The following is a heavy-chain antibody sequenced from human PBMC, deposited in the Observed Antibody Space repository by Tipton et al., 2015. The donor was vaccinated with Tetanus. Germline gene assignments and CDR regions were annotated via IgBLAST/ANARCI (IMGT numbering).Heavy chain of an antibody. CDR3: ARDFRPIFGVAHPFDS. D-gene: IGHD3-3*01. CDR2: ISGSSDSI. CDR1: GFTFSDYS. V-gene: IGHV3-48*02. J-gene: IGHJ5*01. Sequence: SLRLSCVGSGFTFSDYSINWVRQAPGRGLEWVTFISGSSDSIYYADSVKGRFTISRDNGKNSVYLQMKSLRDDDTAVYFCARDFRPIFGVAHPFDSWGQGTLVTVSS.